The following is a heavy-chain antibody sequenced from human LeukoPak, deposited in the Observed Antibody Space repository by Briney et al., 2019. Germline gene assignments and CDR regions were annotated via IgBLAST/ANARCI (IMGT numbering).Heavy chain of an antibody. V-gene: IGHV4-59*08. Sequence: SQTLSLTCTVSVGSISSYYWSWIRQPPGIRLERIGYIYYSGSTNYNPSLKSRVTISVDTSKNQFSLKLSSVTAADTAVYYCARHGMDSSGLDYWGQGTLVTVSS. CDR2: IYYSGST. J-gene: IGHJ4*02. CDR1: VGSISSYY. D-gene: IGHD3-22*01. CDR3: ARHGMDSSGLDY.